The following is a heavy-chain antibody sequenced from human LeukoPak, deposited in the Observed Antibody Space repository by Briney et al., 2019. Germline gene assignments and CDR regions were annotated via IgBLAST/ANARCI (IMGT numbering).Heavy chain of an antibody. V-gene: IGHV4-4*07. CDR1: GGSISSYY. J-gene: IGHJ5*02. CDR3: AREGFEYSSSSGGYNWFDP. Sequence: PSETLSLTCTVSGGSISSYYWSWLRQPAGKGLEWIGRIYTSGSTNYNPSLKSRVTMSVDTSKNQFSLKLSSVTAADTAVYYCAREGFEYSSSSGGYNWFDPWGQGTLVTVSS. D-gene: IGHD6-6*01. CDR2: IYTSGST.